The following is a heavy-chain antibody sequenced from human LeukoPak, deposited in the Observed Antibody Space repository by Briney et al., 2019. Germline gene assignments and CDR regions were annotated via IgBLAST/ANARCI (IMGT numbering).Heavy chain of an antibody. CDR1: GFTFTNAW. Sequence: GGSLRLSCAASGFTFTNAWMSWVRQAPGKGLEWVGRIKSKADGETTNYAAPVKDRFTISRDDSKNTLYLQMNSLKIEDTAFYFCMTSVGWVGEVYSWGQGTLVTVSS. J-gene: IGHJ4*02. CDR2: IKSKADGETT. D-gene: IGHD3-10*01. V-gene: IGHV3-15*01. CDR3: MTSVGWVGEVYS.